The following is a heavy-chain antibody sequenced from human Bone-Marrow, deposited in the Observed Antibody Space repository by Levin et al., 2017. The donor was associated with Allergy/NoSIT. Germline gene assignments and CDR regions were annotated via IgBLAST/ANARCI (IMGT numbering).Heavy chain of an antibody. J-gene: IGHJ4*02. V-gene: IGHV4-34*01. CDR3: AGRYCSGGSCYSIGY. CDR1: GGSFSGYY. D-gene: IGHD2-15*01. Sequence: GSLRLSCAVYGGSFSGYYWSWIRQPPGKGLEWIGEINHSGSTNYNPSLKSRVTISVDTSKNQFSLKLSSVTAADTAVYYCAGRYCSGGSCYSIGYWGQGTLVTVSS. CDR2: INHSGST.